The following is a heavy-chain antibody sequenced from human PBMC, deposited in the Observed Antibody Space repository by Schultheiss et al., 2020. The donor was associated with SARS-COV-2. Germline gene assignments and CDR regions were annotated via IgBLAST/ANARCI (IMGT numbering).Heavy chain of an antibody. V-gene: IGHV3-21*01. D-gene: IGHD1-26*01. CDR3: AKDLLEVGAMVSH. J-gene: IGHJ4*02. CDR1: GFTFSSYS. CDR2: ISSSSSYI. Sequence: GESLKISCAASGFTFSSYSMNWVRQAPGKGLEWVSSISSSSSYIYYADSVKGRFTISRDNAKNSLYLQMNSLRAEDTAVYYCAKDLLEVGAMVSHWGQGTLVTVSS.